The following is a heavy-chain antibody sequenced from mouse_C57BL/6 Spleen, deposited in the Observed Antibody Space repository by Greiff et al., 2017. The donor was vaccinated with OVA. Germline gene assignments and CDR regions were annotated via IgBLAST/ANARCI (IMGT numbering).Heavy chain of an antibody. Sequence: EVMLVESGGGLVQPGESLKLSCESNEYEFPSHDMSWVRKTPEKRLELVAAINSDGGSTYYPDTMERRFIISRDNTKKTLYLQMSSLRSEDTALYYWARQGNCNYKYYAMDYWGQGTSVTVSS. J-gene: IGHJ4*01. CDR2: INSDGGST. CDR3: ARQGNCNYKYYAMDY. CDR1: EYEFPSHD. V-gene: IGHV5-2*01. D-gene: IGHD2-1*01.